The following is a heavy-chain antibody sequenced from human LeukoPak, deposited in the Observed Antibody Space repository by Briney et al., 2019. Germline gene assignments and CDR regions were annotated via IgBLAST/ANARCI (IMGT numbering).Heavy chain of an antibody. Sequence: GGSLRLSCAASGFTFSSYSMNWVRQAPGKGLEWLSSISSSSSYIYYADSVKGRFTISRDNAKNSLYLQMNSLRAEDTAVYYCARESGRGSYPDYWGQGTLVTVSS. V-gene: IGHV3-21*01. J-gene: IGHJ4*02. CDR3: ARESGRGSYPDY. CDR1: GFTFSSYS. CDR2: ISSSSSYI. D-gene: IGHD1-26*01.